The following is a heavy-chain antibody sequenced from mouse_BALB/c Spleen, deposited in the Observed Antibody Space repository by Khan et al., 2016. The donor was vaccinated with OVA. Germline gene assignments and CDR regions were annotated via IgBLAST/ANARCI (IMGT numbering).Heavy chain of an antibody. CDR1: GYAFSDYL. Sequence: QVQLQQSGAELVRPGTSLKVSCKASGYAFSDYLIEWLKQRPGQGLEWIGMINPGSGDTKFNEKFKAKAALDADKSSRTAYMQLSSLTSDDSAVYFCARSGYGFGAYWGQGTLVTVSA. D-gene: IGHD3-2*02. V-gene: IGHV1-54*01. CDR2: INPGSGDT. CDR3: ARSGYGFGAY. J-gene: IGHJ3*01.